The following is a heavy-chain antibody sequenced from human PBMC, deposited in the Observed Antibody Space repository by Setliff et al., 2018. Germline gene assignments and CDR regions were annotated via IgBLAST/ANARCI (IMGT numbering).Heavy chain of an antibody. D-gene: IGHD2-15*01. CDR1: GYRFIVYY. V-gene: IGHV1-69-2*01. J-gene: IGHJ4*02. Sequence: ASVKVSCKGSGYRFIVYYIHWVRQTPGKGLEWMGRVDPKDGQAIYAQKLQGRVTMTTDTSTSTAYMELRSLRSEDTAVYYCARGAPGRYCSGGSCSYFDYWGQGILVTVSS. CDR2: VDPKDGQA. CDR3: ARGAPGRYCSGGSCSYFDY.